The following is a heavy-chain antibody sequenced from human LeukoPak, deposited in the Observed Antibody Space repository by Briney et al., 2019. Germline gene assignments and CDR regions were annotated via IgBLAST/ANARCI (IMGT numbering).Heavy chain of an antibody. CDR3: ASRYGDYVGSFEY. J-gene: IGHJ4*02. V-gene: IGHV3-21*01. CDR1: GITFSSYS. CDR2: ISSSSSYI. D-gene: IGHD4-17*01. Sequence: GGSLRLSCAGSGITFSSYSMNWVRQAPGKGLEWVSSISSSSSYIYYADSVKGRFTISRDNAKNSLYLQMNSLRAEDTAVYYCASRYGDYVGSFEYWGQGTLVTVSS.